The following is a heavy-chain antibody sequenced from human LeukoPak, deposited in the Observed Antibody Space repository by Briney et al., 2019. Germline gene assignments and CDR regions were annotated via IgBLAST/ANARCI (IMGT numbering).Heavy chain of an antibody. J-gene: IGHJ5*02. V-gene: IGHV4-34*01. CDR2: INHSGST. CDR3: ARRLGGWWPEPFA. Sequence: PSETLSLTCAVYGGSFSGYYWSWIRQPPGKGLEWIGEINHSGSTNYNPSLKSRVTISVDTSKNQFSLKLSSVTAADTAVYYCARRLGGWWPEPFAWGQGTLVTVSS. D-gene: IGHD2-8*02. CDR1: GGSFSGYY.